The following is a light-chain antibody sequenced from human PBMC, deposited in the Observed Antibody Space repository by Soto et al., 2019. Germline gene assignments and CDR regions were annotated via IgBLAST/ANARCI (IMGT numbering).Light chain of an antibody. CDR3: CSYVNDNKVL. CDR1: SSDVGSYNL. Sequence: QSVLTQPASVSGSPGQSITISCTGTSSDVGSYNLVSWYQHHPGKAPKLMIYEDTKRPSGVSNRFSGSKSGNTASLTVSGLQAEDEADYCCCSYVNDNKVLFGGGTKVTVL. J-gene: IGLJ2*01. CDR2: EDT. V-gene: IGLV2-23*01.